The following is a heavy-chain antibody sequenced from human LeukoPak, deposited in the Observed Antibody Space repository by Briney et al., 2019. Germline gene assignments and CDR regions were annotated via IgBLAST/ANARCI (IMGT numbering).Heavy chain of an antibody. CDR1: GFTSSRHG. CDR3: AKTRPLDSSSWSHGDY. D-gene: IGHD6-13*01. Sequence: GGSLRLSCAASGFTSSRHGLHWVRQAPGKGPEWVAVISYDGSDKYYADSVKGRFTISRDNSKNTLYLQMNSLRAEDTALYYCAKTRPLDSSSWSHGDYWGQGTLVTVSS. J-gene: IGHJ4*02. CDR2: ISYDGSDK. V-gene: IGHV3-30*18.